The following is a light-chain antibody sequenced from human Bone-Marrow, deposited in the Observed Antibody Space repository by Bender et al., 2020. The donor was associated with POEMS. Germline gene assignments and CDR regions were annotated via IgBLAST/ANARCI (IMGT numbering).Light chain of an antibody. Sequence: QSAPTQAASVSGSPGQSITISCTGASSDFGTYNLVSWYQHHPGKAPKLMIYEVFKRPSGVSSRFSGSKSADSASLTISELQAEDEADYYCYAYASSTTVFGGGTELTVL. CDR1: SSDFGTYNL. V-gene: IGLV2-23*02. J-gene: IGLJ2*01. CDR2: EVF. CDR3: YAYASSTTV.